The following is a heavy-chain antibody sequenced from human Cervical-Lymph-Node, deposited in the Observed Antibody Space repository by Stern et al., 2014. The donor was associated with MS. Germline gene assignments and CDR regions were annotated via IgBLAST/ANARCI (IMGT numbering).Heavy chain of an antibody. CDR2: IYYSGST. V-gene: IGHV4-39*01. J-gene: IGHJ2*01. Sequence: QVQLQESGPGLVKPSETLSLTCTVSGGSISSSSYYWGWIRQPPGKGLEWIGSIYYSGSTYYNPYLKSRVTLSVDKFKNQFSLKLSSGTAADTAVYYCARHPPGITMIVVVPWYFDLWGRGTLVTVSS. CDR1: GGSISSSSYY. CDR3: ARHPPGITMIVVVPWYFDL. D-gene: IGHD3-22*01.